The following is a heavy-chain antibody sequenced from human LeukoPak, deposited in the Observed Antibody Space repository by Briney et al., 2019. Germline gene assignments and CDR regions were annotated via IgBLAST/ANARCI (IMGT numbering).Heavy chain of an antibody. D-gene: IGHD3-22*01. Sequence: ASVKVSCKASGYTFTGYYMHWVRQAPGQGLEWMGWINPNSGGTNYAQKFQGRVTMTRDTSISTAYLQWSSLKASDTAMYYCARPLHYYDSSGNDAFDIWGQGTMVTVSS. CDR3: ARPLHYYDSSGNDAFDI. J-gene: IGHJ3*02. CDR1: GYTFTGYY. V-gene: IGHV1-2*02. CDR2: INPNSGGT.